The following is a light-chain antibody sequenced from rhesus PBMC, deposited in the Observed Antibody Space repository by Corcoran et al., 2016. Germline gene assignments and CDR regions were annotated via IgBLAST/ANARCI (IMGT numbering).Light chain of an antibody. CDR1: QSVSSS. V-gene: IGKV3-42*03. Sequence: EIVMTQSPATLSLSPGERATLSCRASQSVSSSLAWYQQKPGQAPRLLIYDASSRATGIPDRFSGSGSGTEVTLTSSSVETEDFAVYYCQQYSNWPLTFGGGTKVEIK. CDR3: QQYSNWPLT. J-gene: IGKJ4*01. CDR2: DAS.